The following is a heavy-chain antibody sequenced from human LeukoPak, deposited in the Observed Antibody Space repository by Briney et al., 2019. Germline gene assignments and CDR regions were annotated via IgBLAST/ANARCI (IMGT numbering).Heavy chain of an antibody. D-gene: IGHD5-12*01. CDR1: GFTFSSYE. CDR3: ARVPTSGHGIDY. Sequence: GGSLRLSCAASGFTFSSYEMNWVRQAPGKGLEWVSYISSGGSTIYYADSVKGRFTISRDNAKNSLYLQMNSLRAEDTAVYYCARVPTSGHGIDYWGQGTLVTVSS. CDR2: ISSGGSTI. J-gene: IGHJ4*02. V-gene: IGHV3-48*03.